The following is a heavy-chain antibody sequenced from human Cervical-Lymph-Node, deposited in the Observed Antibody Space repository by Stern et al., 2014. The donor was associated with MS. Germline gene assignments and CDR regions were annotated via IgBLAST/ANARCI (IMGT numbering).Heavy chain of an antibody. CDR2: IYPYASDT. CDR1: GYSFTIYY. Sequence: EVQLVESGAEVKKPGESLKISCKLSGYSFTIYYIAWVRQMPGKGLEWMGVIYPYASDTTYSPSFQGQVTISADKSITTAYLQWSSLRASDPAMYYCARHVQGFDYWGQGTLVTVSS. V-gene: IGHV5-51*01. J-gene: IGHJ4*02. CDR3: ARHVQGFDY.